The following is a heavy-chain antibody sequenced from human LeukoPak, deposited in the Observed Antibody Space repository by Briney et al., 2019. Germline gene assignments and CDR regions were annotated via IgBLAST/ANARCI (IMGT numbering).Heavy chain of an antibody. CDR3: AREESPLLVTAIQDWFDH. Sequence: GGSLRLSCAASGFTFSRYWMSWVRQAPGKGLELVANIKQDGSEQYYVDSVEGRFTISRDNAKNSLYLQMNSLRAEDTAVYYCAREESPLLVTAIQDWFDHWGQGTLVTVSS. J-gene: IGHJ5*02. D-gene: IGHD2-21*02. CDR1: GFTFSRYW. CDR2: IKQDGSEQ. V-gene: IGHV3-7*01.